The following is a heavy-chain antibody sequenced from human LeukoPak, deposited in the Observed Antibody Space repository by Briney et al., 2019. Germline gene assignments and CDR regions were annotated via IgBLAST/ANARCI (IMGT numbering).Heavy chain of an antibody. CDR2: ISGSGGST. CDR1: GFTFSSYG. J-gene: IGHJ4*02. D-gene: IGHD2-2*01. Sequence: QSGGSLRLSCAASGFTFSSYGMSWVRQAPGKGLEWVSAISGSGGSTYYADSVKGRFTISRDNSKNTLYLQMNSLRAEDTAVYYCAKVGGYCSSTSCFPPGYWGQGTLVTVSS. CDR3: AKVGGYCSSTSCFPPGY. V-gene: IGHV3-23*01.